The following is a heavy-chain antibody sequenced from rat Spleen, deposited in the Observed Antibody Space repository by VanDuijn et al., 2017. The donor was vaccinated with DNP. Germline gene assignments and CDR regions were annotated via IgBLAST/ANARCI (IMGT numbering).Heavy chain of an antibody. CDR1: GFTFNNYY. J-gene: IGHJ2*01. CDR2: LSPGGGNS. V-gene: IGHV5-25*01. CDR3: VRPHCAHGSYPRY. Sequence: EVQLVESGGGLVQPGRSMKLSCAASGFTFNNYYMAWVRQAPTKGLEWVAALSPGGGNSYYRDSVKGRFTISRDNAKSTVYLQMDGLRSEDMATYYCVRPHCAHGSYPRYWGQGVMVTVSS. D-gene: IGHD1-12*02.